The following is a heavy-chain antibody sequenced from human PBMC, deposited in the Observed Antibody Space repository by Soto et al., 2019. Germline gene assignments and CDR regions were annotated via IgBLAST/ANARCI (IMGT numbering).Heavy chain of an antibody. J-gene: IGHJ4*02. CDR1: AFTFSTYS. D-gene: IGHD5-12*01. CDR2: ISSSSSSI. CDR3: AKDNGYDAATLDY. Sequence: VHLVESGGGLVKPGGSLRLSCAASAFTFSTYSMYWVRQAPGKGLEWVSSISSSSSSIYYADSLRGRFTISRDNXKNSRYLQRNSLRAEDTAMYYCAKDNGYDAATLDYWGQGTLVTVSS. V-gene: IGHV3-21*06.